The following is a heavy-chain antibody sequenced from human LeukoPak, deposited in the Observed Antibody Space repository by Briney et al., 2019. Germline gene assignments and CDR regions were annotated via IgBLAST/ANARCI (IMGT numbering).Heavy chain of an antibody. CDR2: ISGSGDNT. V-gene: IGHV3-23*01. Sequence: GGSLRLSCTASGLTYSSFAMSWVRQAPGKGLEWVSGISGSGDNTYYADSVKGRFTISRDNSKNTLYVQVNSLGTEDTAAYYCAKGSYYDSSGSFYFDYWGQGTLVTVSS. CDR3: AKGSYYDSSGSFYFDY. J-gene: IGHJ4*02. CDR1: GLTYSSFA. D-gene: IGHD3-22*01.